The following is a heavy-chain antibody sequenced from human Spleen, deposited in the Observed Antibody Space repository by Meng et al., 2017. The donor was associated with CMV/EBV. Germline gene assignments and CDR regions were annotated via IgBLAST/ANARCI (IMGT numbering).Heavy chain of an antibody. CDR3: ASRLGY. Sequence: SETLSLTCTVSGGSINGYYWNWIRQPPGKGLEWIGYSNHSGNSKYNPTLKSRAIISLDTSKNHLSLKLRSVTAADTAVYYCASRLGYWGQGTRVTVPS. CDR1: GGSINGYY. V-gene: IGHV4-59*13. CDR2: SNHSGNS. J-gene: IGHJ4*02.